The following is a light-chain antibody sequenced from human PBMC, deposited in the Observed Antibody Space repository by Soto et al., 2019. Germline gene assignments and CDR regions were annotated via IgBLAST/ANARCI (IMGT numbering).Light chain of an antibody. V-gene: IGKV1-39*01. CDR1: QSISKY. Sequence: IQMNQSPSSLSASVGDRVTITCRASQSISKYVNWYQHKPGKAPTVLIHAASSLQSGVPSRFSGSGSGTDFFLTISSLQPEDFAVYYCQQSHSKPLTFGGGTKVDIK. CDR3: QQSHSKPLT. CDR2: AAS. J-gene: IGKJ4*01.